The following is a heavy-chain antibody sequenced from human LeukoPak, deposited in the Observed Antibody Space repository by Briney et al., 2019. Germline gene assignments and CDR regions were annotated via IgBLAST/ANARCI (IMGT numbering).Heavy chain of an antibody. CDR2: VSGGGHNT. D-gene: IGHD3-3*01. CDR1: GFTFRSYA. CDR3: AKDRSSWYYPFDS. J-gene: IGHJ4*02. Sequence: GGSLRLSCVASGFTFRSYAMSWVRQAPGKGLEWVSVVSGGGHNTYYADSVKGRFTMSRDNSKRTVYLQMNSLRAEDTAVYYCAKDRSSWYYPFDSWGQGTLVTVSS. V-gene: IGHV3-23*01.